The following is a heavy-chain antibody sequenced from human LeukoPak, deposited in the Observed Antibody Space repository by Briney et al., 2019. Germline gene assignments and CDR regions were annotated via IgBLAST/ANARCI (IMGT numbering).Heavy chain of an antibody. D-gene: IGHD6-13*01. CDR3: ARVRGRGQQQLVQIGAFDI. J-gene: IGHJ3*02. CDR2: LDATGAYT. Sequence: GVSLRLSCAASGFTFSSYPMIWVRQVPGKGLEWVSTLDATGAYTYYADSVRGRFTISRDNSKSTVWLQMNSLRAEDTAVYYCARVRGRGQQQLVQIGAFDIWGQGTMVTVSS. CDR1: GFTFSSYP. V-gene: IGHV3-23*01.